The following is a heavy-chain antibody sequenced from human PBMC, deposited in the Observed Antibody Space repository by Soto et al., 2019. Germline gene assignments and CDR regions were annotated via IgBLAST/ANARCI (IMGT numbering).Heavy chain of an antibody. CDR1: GFTLSSYW. J-gene: IGHJ4*02. V-gene: IGHV3-7*01. D-gene: IGHD3-22*01. CDR3: ARDLMSSGYDY. Sequence: GGSLRLSCAASGFTLSSYWMSWVRQAPGKGLEWVANIKQDGSEKYYVDSVKGRFTISRDNAKNSLYLQMNSLRAEDTAVYYCARDLMSSGYDYWGQGTLVTVSS. CDR2: IKQDGSEK.